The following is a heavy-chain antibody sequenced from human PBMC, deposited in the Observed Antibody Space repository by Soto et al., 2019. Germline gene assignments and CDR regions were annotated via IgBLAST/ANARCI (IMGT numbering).Heavy chain of an antibody. CDR3: ASPDAYKGYYNGMDV. J-gene: IGHJ6*02. Sequence: QVQLVQSGAEVKKPGSSVKVSCKASGGTFSSHAISWVRQAPGQGLEWMGGLIPICGTANYAQKFQGRVTITADESTNTAYMDLSSLRSEDTAVYYCASPDAYKGYYNGMDVWGQGTTVTVSS. V-gene: IGHV1-69*12. CDR2: LIPICGTA. CDR1: GGTFSSHA. D-gene: IGHD1-1*01.